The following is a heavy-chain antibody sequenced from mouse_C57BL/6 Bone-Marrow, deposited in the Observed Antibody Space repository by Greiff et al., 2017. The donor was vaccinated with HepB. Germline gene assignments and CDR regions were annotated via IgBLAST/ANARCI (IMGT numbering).Heavy chain of an antibody. V-gene: IGHV4-1*01. CDR1: GIDFSRYW. CDR2: INPDSSTI. CDR3: ARPRTTGYFDV. J-gene: IGHJ1*03. D-gene: IGHD1-1*01. Sequence: AASGIDFSRYWMSWVRRAPGKGLEWIGEINPDSSTINYAPSLKDKFIISRDNAKNTLYLQMSKVRSEDTALYYCARPRTTGYFDVWGTGTTVTVSS.